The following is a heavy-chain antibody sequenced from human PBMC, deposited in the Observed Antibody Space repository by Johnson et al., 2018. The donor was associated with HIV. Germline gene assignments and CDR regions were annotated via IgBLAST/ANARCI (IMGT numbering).Heavy chain of an antibody. J-gene: IGHJ3*02. CDR2: ISYDGSNK. V-gene: IGHV3-30*14. CDR3: ARRSIRSDGFDI. CDR1: GITFSSYA. D-gene: IGHD4-11*01. Sequence: QVQLVESGGGVVQPGRSLRLSCAASGITFSSYAMHWVRQAPGKGLEWVAVISYDGSNKYYADSVKGRFTISRDNSKNTLYLQMNSLRAGDTAVYYCARRSIRSDGFDIWGQGTMVTVSS.